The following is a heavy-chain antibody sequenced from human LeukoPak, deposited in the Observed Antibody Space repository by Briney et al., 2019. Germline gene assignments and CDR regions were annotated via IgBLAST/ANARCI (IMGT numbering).Heavy chain of an antibody. CDR1: GFTFSNYA. CDR2: ISGSGAGT. J-gene: IGHJ3*02. D-gene: IGHD1-26*01. Sequence: GGSLRLSCAASGFTFSNYAMSWVRQAPGKGLEWVSCISGSGAGTYYADSVKGRFTISRDNSKNTLYLQMNSLRAEDTALYYCAKDKSGGWELLRDHDAFDIWGQGTMVTVSS. CDR3: AKDKSGGWELLRDHDAFDI. V-gene: IGHV3-23*01.